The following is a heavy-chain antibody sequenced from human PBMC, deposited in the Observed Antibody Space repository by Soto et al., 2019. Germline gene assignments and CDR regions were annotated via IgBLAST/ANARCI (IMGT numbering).Heavy chain of an antibody. CDR3: ARWVEATTVSMPGRHINWFVP. CDR1: GYTFTSYD. D-gene: IGHD1-26*01. V-gene: IGHV1-8*01. Sequence: ASVKVSCKASGYTFTSYDINWVRQATGQGLEWMGWMNPNSGNTGYAQKFQGRVTMTRNTSISTAYMELSSLRSEDTAVYYCARWVEATTVSMPGRHINWFVPWGQGPLVSV. CDR2: MNPNSGNT. J-gene: IGHJ5*02.